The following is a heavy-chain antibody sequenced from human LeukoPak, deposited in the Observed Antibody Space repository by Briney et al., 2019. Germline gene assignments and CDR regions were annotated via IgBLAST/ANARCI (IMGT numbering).Heavy chain of an antibody. Sequence: GGSLRLSCAASEFIFSSYAMSWARQAPGQGLEWVASIKDDGSDKYYLDSVRGRFTISRDNAEDSLYLQLDDLRAEDTAVFYCARHLLRGQNFDYWGQGTLVTVSS. V-gene: IGHV3-7*01. CDR1: EFIFSSYA. CDR2: IKDDGSDK. J-gene: IGHJ4*02. CDR3: ARHLLRGQNFDY.